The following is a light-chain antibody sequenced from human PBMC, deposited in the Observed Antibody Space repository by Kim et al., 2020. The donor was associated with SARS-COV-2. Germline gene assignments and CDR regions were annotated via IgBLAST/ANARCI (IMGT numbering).Light chain of an antibody. Sequence: VALGQTVRITCQGDSLRSYYATWYQQKPGQAPILVIYGKNNRPSGIPDRFAGSSSGNTASLTITGTQAGDEADYYCNSRDSNDNVVFGGGTKVTVL. CDR1: SLRSYY. CDR2: GKN. J-gene: IGLJ2*01. V-gene: IGLV3-19*01. CDR3: NSRDSNDNVV.